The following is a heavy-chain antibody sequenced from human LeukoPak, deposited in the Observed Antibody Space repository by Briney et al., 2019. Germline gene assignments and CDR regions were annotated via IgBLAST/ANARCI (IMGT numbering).Heavy chain of an antibody. D-gene: IGHD1-26*01. CDR1: GGSVSSGSYY. J-gene: IGHJ4*02. V-gene: IGHV4-61*01. Sequence: SETMSLTCTVSGGSVSSGSYYWSWIRQPPGKGLEWIGYIYDGGSPNYNPSLKSRVTISVDTSKSQFSLNLSSVTAADTAVYFCARTSATGATFFDNWGQGTLVTVSS. CDR3: ARTSATGATFFDN. CDR2: IYDGGSP.